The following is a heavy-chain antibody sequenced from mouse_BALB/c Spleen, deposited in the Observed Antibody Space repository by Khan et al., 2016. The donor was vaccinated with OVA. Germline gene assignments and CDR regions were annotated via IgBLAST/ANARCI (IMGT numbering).Heavy chain of an antibody. CDR2: FSYSGST. D-gene: IGHD3-3*01. J-gene: IGHJ3*01. V-gene: IGHV3-2*02. CDR3: ARGLAY. Sequence: EVQLQESGPGLVKPSQSLSLTCTVTGFSITSDYAWNWIRQFPGNKLGWMGYFSYSGSTCYTPSLTSRVSITRDTPTNKFFLLLISLTTEDTATYYCARGLAYWGQGTLVTVSA. CDR1: GFSITSDYA.